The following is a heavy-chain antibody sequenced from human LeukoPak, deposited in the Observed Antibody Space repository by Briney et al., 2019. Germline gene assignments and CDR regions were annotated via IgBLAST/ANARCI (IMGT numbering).Heavy chain of an antibody. CDR1: GGSISSYY. CDR2: IYYSGST. CDR3: PGGYANQDAFVI. Sequence: SDTLSLTCTVSGGSISSYYWSWIRHPPGKGLERIGYIYYSGSTNYNPSLNSRVTISVDTSKNQFSLKLSPGTAAVTALYSCPGGYANQDAFVILGQGTILTVSS. J-gene: IGHJ3*02. V-gene: IGHV4-59*07. D-gene: IGHD1-1*01.